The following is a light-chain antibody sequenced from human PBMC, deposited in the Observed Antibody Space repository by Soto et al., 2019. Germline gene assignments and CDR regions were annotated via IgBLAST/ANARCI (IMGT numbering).Light chain of an antibody. Sequence: NQMTQSPSSLSASVGDSVTITCRASLGIGKFLAWYQQRPGKVPKLLIYGASTLQSGVPSRFSGRGSVRDFTLTISSLHPEDVATYYCQKYNSFPLTFGQGTKVELK. CDR2: GAS. V-gene: IGKV1-27*01. CDR1: LGIGKF. J-gene: IGKJ1*01. CDR3: QKYNSFPLT.